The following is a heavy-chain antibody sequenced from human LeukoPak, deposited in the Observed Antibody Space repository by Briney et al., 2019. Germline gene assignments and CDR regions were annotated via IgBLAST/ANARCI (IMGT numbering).Heavy chain of an antibody. D-gene: IGHD1-26*01. Sequence: GASVKVSCKASGYTFTSYYMHWVRQAPGQGLEWMGIINPSGGSTSYAQKFQGRVTMTRDMSTSTVYMELSSLRSEDTAVYYCARDQGGSYYLLTPVGVDYWGQGTLVTVSS. CDR1: GYTFTSYY. CDR3: ARDQGGSYYLLTPVGVDY. V-gene: IGHV1-46*01. J-gene: IGHJ4*02. CDR2: INPSGGST.